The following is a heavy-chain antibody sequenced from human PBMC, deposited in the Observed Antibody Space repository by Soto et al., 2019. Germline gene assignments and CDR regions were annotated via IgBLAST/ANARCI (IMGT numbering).Heavy chain of an antibody. J-gene: IGHJ4*02. CDR3: ARGGSSDFDWLSYMSTDY. V-gene: IGHV1-8*01. D-gene: IGHD3-9*01. Sequence: QVQLVQSGAEVKKPGASVKVSCKASGYTFTSYDINWVRQATGQGLEWMGWMNPNSGNTGYAQKFQGRVTMTRNTSISTAYMELSSLRSVDTAVYYCARGGSSDFDWLSYMSTDYWGQGTLVTVSS. CDR1: GYTFTSYD. CDR2: MNPNSGNT.